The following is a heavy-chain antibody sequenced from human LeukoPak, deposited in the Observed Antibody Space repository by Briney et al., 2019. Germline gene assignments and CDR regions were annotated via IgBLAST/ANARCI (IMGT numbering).Heavy chain of an antibody. D-gene: IGHD1-26*01. CDR1: GYRFSDYG. CDR3: ARDLGEGAKRDLDF. J-gene: IGHJ4*02. Sequence: ASVKVSCKTSGYRFSDYGISWVRQAPGQGLQWMGWINTYNGNTEYAQSPQGRATMTIDTATATAYLEVRSLISDDTAVYYCARDLGEGAKRDLDFWGQGTLVTVSS. V-gene: IGHV1-18*01. CDR2: INTYNGNT.